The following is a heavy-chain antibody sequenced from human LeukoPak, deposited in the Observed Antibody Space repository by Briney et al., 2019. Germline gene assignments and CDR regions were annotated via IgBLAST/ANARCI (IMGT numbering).Heavy chain of an antibody. Sequence: GGSLRLSCAASGFTFSNLAMGWVRQAPGKGLAWVSGISGSGGGTYYVDSVRGRFTISRDNAKNSLYLQMNSLRAEDTAVYYCARGEYGSGSYHIDYWGQGTLVTVSS. CDR1: GFTFSNLA. V-gene: IGHV3-23*01. CDR2: ISGSGGGT. D-gene: IGHD3-10*01. CDR3: ARGEYGSGSYHIDY. J-gene: IGHJ4*02.